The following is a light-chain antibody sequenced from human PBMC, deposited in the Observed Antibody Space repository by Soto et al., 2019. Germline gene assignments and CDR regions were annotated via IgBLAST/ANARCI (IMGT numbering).Light chain of an antibody. CDR3: QQYGNSPHT. CDR2: GAS. Sequence: EIVLTQSPGTLSLSPGERATLSCRASQSLSSNYLAWYQQKPGQAPRLLMYGASSRATGIPDRFSGSGSGTDFPLTIRGLEAEDFVVYYCQQYGNSPHTFGGGTKVAIK. J-gene: IGKJ4*01. CDR1: QSLSSNY. V-gene: IGKV3-20*01.